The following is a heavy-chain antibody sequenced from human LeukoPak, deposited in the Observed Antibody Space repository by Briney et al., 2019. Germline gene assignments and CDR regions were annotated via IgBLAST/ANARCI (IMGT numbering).Heavy chain of an antibody. J-gene: IGHJ6*03. CDR1: GGSFSDYL. V-gene: IGHV4-34*01. CDR2: INQGGRT. Sequence: PPETLSLTCAVNGGSFSDYLWTWIRQSPGKGLEWIGEINQGGRTNFNPSLKSRVTISADRSKYHFSLTLRSVTAADTAVYYCARGKRVWFGELMTSFSYFYIDVWGRGTTVIVSS. D-gene: IGHD3-10*01. CDR3: ARGKRVWFGELMTSFSYFYIDV.